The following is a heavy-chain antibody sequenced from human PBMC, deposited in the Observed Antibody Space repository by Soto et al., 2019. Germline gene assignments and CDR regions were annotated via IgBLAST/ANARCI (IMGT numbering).Heavy chain of an antibody. Sequence: SQTLSLTCAITGDSVSSNSAGWSWVRQSPSRGLEWLGRTYYRSKWYYEYAVSVRGRITINPDTSKNQYSLQLNSVTPEDTAVYFCARGQQYSGRIFDYWGQGTLVTV. CDR1: GDSVSSNSAG. V-gene: IGHV6-1*01. CDR2: TYYRSKWYY. D-gene: IGHD1-26*01. CDR3: ARGQQYSGRIFDY. J-gene: IGHJ4*01.